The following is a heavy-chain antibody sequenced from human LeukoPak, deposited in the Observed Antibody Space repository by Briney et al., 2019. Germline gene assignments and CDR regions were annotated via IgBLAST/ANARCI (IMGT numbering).Heavy chain of an antibody. D-gene: IGHD3-22*01. J-gene: IGHJ4*02. Sequence: ASVKVSCKASGYTFTGYYMHWVRQAPGQGLEWMGWISAYNGNTNYAQKLQGRVTMTTDTSTSTAYMELRSLRSDDTAVYYCARSSGDYYDSSGYPDDYWGQGTLVTVSS. CDR3: ARSSGDYYDSSGYPDDY. V-gene: IGHV1-18*04. CDR1: GYTFTGYY. CDR2: ISAYNGNT.